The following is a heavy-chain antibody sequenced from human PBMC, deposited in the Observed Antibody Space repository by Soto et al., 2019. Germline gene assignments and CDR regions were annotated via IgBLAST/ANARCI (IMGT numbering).Heavy chain of an antibody. J-gene: IGHJ4*02. CDR2: ISYDGSNK. CDR3: AKDQTYYYGSGSSPVDY. CDR1: GFTFSSYG. V-gene: IGHV3-30*18. D-gene: IGHD3-10*01. Sequence: GGSLRLSCAASGFTFSSYGMHWVRQAPGKGLEWVAVISYDGSNKYYADSVKGRFTISRDNSKNTLYLQMNSLRAEDTAVYYCAKDQTYYYGSGSSPVDYWGQGTLVTVSS.